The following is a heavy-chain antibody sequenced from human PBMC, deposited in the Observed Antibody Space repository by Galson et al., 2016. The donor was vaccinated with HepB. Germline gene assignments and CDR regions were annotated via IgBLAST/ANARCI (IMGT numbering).Heavy chain of an antibody. CDR1: AYSFTSYW. J-gene: IGHJ4*02. D-gene: IGHD6-19*01. Sequence: QSGAEVKKPGESLRISCKGSAYSFTSYWIGWVRQMPGKGLEWMAMIYPGDSDTRYSPSFQGQVTISADKSISTAYLQWSSLKASDTAMYYCARRGIAVAGRGSIDYWCQGTLVPVS. CDR2: IYPGDSDT. CDR3: ARRGIAVAGRGSIDY. V-gene: IGHV5-51*01.